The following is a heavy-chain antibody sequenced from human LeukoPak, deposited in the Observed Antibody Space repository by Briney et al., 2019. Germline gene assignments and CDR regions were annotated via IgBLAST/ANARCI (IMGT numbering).Heavy chain of an antibody. V-gene: IGHV4-39*01. CDR2: IYYSGTI. J-gene: IGHJ5*02. Sequence: PSETLSLTCTVSGGSISSSSYHWGWIRQPPGNGLEWVGNIYYSGTIYYNPSLKSRVTISVDTSKNQFSLKLSSVTAADTAVYYCAVYSTSSGWFDPWGQGTLVTVSS. CDR1: GGSISSSSYH. CDR3: AVYSTSSGWFDP. D-gene: IGHD6-6*01.